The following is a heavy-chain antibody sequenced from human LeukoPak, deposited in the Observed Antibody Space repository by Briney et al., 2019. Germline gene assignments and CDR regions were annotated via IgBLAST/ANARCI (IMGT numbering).Heavy chain of an antibody. CDR2: ISWNSGSI. CDR3: ATPFLVDTAMVSPGGY. V-gene: IGHV3-9*01. J-gene: IGHJ4*02. CDR1: GFTFDDYA. D-gene: IGHD5-18*01. Sequence: GGSLRLSCAASGFTFDDYAMHWVRQAPGKGLEWVSGISWNSGSIGYADSVKGRFTISRDNAKNSLYLQMNSLRAEDTAVYYCATPFLVDTAMVSPGGYWGQGTLVTVSS.